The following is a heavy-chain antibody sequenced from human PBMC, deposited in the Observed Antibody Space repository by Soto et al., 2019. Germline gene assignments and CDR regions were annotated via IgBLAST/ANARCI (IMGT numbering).Heavy chain of an antibody. Sequence: GASLKVSCKASGYTFTSYARHWVRQAPGKRLEWMGWINAGNGNTKYSQKFQGRVTITRDTSASTAYMELSSLRSEDTAVYYCASDYGDYADAFDIWGQGTMVTVSS. V-gene: IGHV1-3*01. CDR2: INAGNGNT. CDR1: GYTFTSYA. D-gene: IGHD4-17*01. CDR3: ASDYGDYADAFDI. J-gene: IGHJ3*02.